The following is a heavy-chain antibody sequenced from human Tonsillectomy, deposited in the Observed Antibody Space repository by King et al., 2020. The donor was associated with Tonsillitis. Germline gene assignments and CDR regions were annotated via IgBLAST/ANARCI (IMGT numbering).Heavy chain of an antibody. CDR1: GFTFSSYA. CDR3: AKDTNWDDYYYYYYGMDV. CDR2: ISGSGGST. Sequence: EVQLVESGGGLVQPGGSLRLSRAASGFTFSSYAMSWVRQAPGKGLEWVSAISGSGGSTYYADSVKGRFTISRDNSKNTLYLQMNSLRAEDTAVYYCAKDTNWDDYYYYYYGMDVWGQGTTVTVSS. V-gene: IGHV3-23*04. J-gene: IGHJ6*02. D-gene: IGHD1-1*01.